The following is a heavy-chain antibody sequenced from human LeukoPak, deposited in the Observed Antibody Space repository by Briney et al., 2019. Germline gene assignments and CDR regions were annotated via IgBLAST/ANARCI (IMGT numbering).Heavy chain of an antibody. Sequence: RASVKVSCKASGYTFTGYYINWVRQAPGQGLEWMGWISAYNGNTNYAQKLQGRVTMTTDTSTSTAYMELRSLRSDDTAVYYCARDGYCSSTSCYRKFDYWGQGTLVTVSS. D-gene: IGHD2-2*03. J-gene: IGHJ4*02. V-gene: IGHV1-18*04. CDR2: ISAYNGNT. CDR1: GYTFTGYY. CDR3: ARDGYCSSTSCYRKFDY.